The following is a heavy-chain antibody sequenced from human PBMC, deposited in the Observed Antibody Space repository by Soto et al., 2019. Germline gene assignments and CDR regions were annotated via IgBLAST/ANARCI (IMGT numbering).Heavy chain of an antibody. D-gene: IGHD3-22*01. CDR3: ARDWSTRWLFPLGAFDI. CDR1: GYTFTGYY. J-gene: IGHJ3*02. V-gene: IGHV1-2*04. Sequence: ASVKVSCKASGYTFTGYYMQWVRQAPGQGLEWMGWINPNSGGTNYAQKFQGWVTMTRDTSISTAYMELSRLRSDDTAVYYCARDWSTRWLFPLGAFDIWGQGTMVTVSS. CDR2: INPNSGGT.